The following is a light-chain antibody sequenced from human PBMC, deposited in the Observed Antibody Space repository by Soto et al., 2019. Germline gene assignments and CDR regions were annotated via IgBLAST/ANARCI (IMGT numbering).Light chain of an antibody. V-gene: IGKV1-5*03. J-gene: IGKJ2*01. CDR1: QSISSW. CDR2: KAS. CDR3: QKYNSYSYT. Sequence: DIQMTQSPSTLSASVGDRVTITCRASQSISSWLAWYQQKPGKAPKLLIYKASSLESGVPSRFSGSGSGTEFTLTIRSLQPDDVATYYCQKYNSYSYTFGQGTKLEIK.